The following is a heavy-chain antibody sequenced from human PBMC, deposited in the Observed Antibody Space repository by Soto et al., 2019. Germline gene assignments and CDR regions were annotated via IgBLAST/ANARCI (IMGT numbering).Heavy chain of an antibody. CDR2: LHNSGNP. J-gene: IGHJ5*02. CDR3: ARAYYDANGYSLDP. Sequence: ASETLSLTCSISGGSISGYHWNWIRQTPGKGVEWIGYLHNSGNPKYSSSLKSRVIISDDTSKNQFFLRLSSVTAADTAVYYCARAYYDANGYSLDPWGKGTLVTVSS. V-gene: IGHV4-59*01. CDR1: GGSISGYH. D-gene: IGHD2-8*01.